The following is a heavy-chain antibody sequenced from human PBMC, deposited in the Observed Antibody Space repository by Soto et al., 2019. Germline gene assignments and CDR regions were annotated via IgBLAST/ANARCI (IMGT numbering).Heavy chain of an antibody. D-gene: IGHD6-13*01. V-gene: IGHV1-2*02. J-gene: IGHJ6*02. Sequence: QVQLVQSGAEVKKPGASVKVSCKASGYTFTAYYIHWVRQAPGQEFEWMGWIRPNGGSTDFARESQGRFTMTWDTSISTACMDLSSLRSDDTAVYYCARGSVASAAEPTGMDVWGQGTTVTVSS. CDR1: GYTFTAYY. CDR2: IRPNGGST. CDR3: ARGSVASAAEPTGMDV.